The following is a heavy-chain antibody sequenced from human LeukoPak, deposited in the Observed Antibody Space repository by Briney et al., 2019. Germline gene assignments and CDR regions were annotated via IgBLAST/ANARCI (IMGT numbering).Heavy chain of an antibody. CDR1: GFTFSSHW. D-gene: IGHD1-26*01. CDR2: INGDGSIT. J-gene: IGHJ4*02. V-gene: IGHV3-74*01. Sequence: PGGSLRLSCAASGFTFSSHWMHWVRQPPGKGLVWVSHINGDGSITNYADSVKGRFTISRDNAKNTVYLEMNSLRAEDAAVYYCAREVGAIDYWGQGTLVTVSS. CDR3: AREVGAIDY.